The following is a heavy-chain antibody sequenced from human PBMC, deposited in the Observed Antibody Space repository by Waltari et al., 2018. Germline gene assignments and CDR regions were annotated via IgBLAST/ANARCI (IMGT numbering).Heavy chain of an antibody. Sequence: EVQLVETGGGLIQPGGSLSLTCAASGFTVSSNYMSWVRQAPGTGLVWVSVVYSGGSTYYADAWKGGFTISRDSSKNTLFLQMNRLRAEDTAVYYCARDSTYFYAFDIWGQGTMVTVSS. D-gene: IGHD3-10*01. J-gene: IGHJ3*02. CDR1: GFTVSSNY. CDR2: VYSGGST. CDR3: ARDSTYFYAFDI. V-gene: IGHV3-53*02.